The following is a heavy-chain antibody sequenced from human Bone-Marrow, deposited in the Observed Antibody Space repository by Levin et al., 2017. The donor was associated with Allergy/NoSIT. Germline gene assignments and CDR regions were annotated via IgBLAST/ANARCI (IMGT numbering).Heavy chain of an antibody. Sequence: SQTLSLTCGVSGGSIRSSNWWSWVRQPPGKGLEWIGEIYHTGSTNYNPSLKSRVAISVDKSKNQFSLKLSSVTAADTALYHCARDLSPKTGRDAFDIWGQGTMVTVSS. D-gene: IGHD5/OR15-5a*01. CDR2: IYHTGST. CDR1: GGSIRSSNW. V-gene: IGHV4-4*02. CDR3: ARDLSPKTGRDAFDI. J-gene: IGHJ3*02.